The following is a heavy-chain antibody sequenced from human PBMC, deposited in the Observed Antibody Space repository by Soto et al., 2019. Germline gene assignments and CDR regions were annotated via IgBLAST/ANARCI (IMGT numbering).Heavy chain of an antibody. CDR1: GYTFTSYA. CDR3: ARDRGSSRWGV. V-gene: IGHV1-3*01. Sequence: ASVKVSCKASGYTFTSYAMHWVRQAPGQRLEWMGWINAGNGNTKYSQKFQGRVTITRDTSASTAYMELSNLRSEDTAVYYCARDRGSSRWGVWGQGTTVTVSS. CDR2: INAGNGNT. J-gene: IGHJ6*02. D-gene: IGHD6-13*01.